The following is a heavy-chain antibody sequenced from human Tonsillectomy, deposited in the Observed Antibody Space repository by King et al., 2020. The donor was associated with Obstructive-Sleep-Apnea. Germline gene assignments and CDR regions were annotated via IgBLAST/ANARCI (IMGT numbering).Heavy chain of an antibody. J-gene: IGHJ3*02. CDR3: AKDRGYHLVSNDAFDI. D-gene: IGHD2-2*01. Sequence: VQLVESGGGVVQPGGSLRLSCAASGFTFSSYGMHWVRQAPGKGLEWAAFIRFDRGNRNYADSVKGRFTISRDNSKNTLDLHMNRLRPDDTAVYYCAKDRGYHLVSNDAFDIWGQGTMVTVS. CDR1: GFTFSSYG. CDR2: IRFDRGNR. V-gene: IGHV3-30*02.